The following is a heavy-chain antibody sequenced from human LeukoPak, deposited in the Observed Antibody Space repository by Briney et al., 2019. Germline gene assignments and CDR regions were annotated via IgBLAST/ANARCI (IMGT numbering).Heavy chain of an antibody. CDR3: ARALYPDSGSYYPFDY. CDR1: GGSFSGYY. Sequence: SETLSLTCAVYGGSFSGYYWSWIRQPPGKGLEWIGEINHSGSTNYNPSLKSRVTISVDTSKNQFSLKLSSVTAADTAVYYCARALYPDSGSYYPFDYWGQGTLVTVSS. J-gene: IGHJ4*02. V-gene: IGHV4-34*01. CDR2: INHSGST. D-gene: IGHD1-26*01.